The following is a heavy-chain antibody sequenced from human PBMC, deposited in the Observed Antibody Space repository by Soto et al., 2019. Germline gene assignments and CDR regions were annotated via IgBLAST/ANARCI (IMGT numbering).Heavy chain of an antibody. Sequence: PGGSLSLSCAASGFPFSSYSMSWVRQAPGKGLEWVSAISGSGGSTYYADSVKGRFTISRDNSKNTLYLQMNSLRAEDTAVYYCAKVPYCSGGSCYIPYYWYFDLWGRGTLVTVSS. CDR3: AKVPYCSGGSCYIPYYWYFDL. CDR1: GFPFSSYS. D-gene: IGHD2-15*01. J-gene: IGHJ2*01. V-gene: IGHV3-23*01. CDR2: ISGSGGST.